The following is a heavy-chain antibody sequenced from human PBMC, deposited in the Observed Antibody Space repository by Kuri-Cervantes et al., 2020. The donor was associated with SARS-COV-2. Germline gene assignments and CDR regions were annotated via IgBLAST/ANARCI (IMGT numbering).Heavy chain of an antibody. CDR3: AAERYEWLAYAYYFDL. Sequence: GESLKISCAASGFTFRNYGMHWVRQAPGKGLEWVALISYDETYKYYADSVEGRFTISRDNSENTLYLQMNSLRAEDTAMYYCAAERYEWLAYAYYFDLWGQGTLVTVSS. V-gene: IGHV3-30*03. J-gene: IGHJ4*02. CDR1: GFTFRNYG. D-gene: IGHD6-19*01. CDR2: ISYDETYK.